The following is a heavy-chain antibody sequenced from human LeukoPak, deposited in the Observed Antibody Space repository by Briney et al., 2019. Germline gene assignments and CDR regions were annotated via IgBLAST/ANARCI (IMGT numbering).Heavy chain of an antibody. D-gene: IGHD1-1*01. V-gene: IGHV4-34*01. CDR1: GGSFSGYY. CDR2: INRSGST. CDR3: ARGTGTNWFDP. Sequence: SETLSLTCAVYGGSFSGYYWSWIRQLPGKGLEWIGEINRSGSTNYNPSLKSRVTISVDTSKNQFSLKLSSVTAADTAVYYCARGTGTNWFDPWGQGTLVTVSS. J-gene: IGHJ5*02.